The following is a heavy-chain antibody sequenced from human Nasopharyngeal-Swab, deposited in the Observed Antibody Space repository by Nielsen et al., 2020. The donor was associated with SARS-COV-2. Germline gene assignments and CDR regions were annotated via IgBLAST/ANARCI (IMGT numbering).Heavy chain of an antibody. V-gene: IGHV3-33*01. Sequence: GGSLRLSCTVSGFTFSSYGMHWVRQAPGKGLEWVAVIWYDGSYKNYGDSVKGRFTISRDNSKNTLYLEMNNLRVEDTAVYYCARDRVGWLQLSPDAFDIWGQGTMVTVSS. CDR2: IWYDGSYK. CDR1: GFTFSSYG. J-gene: IGHJ3*02. CDR3: ARDRVGWLQLSPDAFDI. D-gene: IGHD5-24*01.